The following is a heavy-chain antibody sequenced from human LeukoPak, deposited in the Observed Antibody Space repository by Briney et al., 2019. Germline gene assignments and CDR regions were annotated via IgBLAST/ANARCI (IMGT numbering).Heavy chain of an antibody. J-gene: IGHJ4*02. D-gene: IGHD6-13*01. CDR3: ARNRIAAAGTLDY. Sequence: SETLSLTCTVSGGSISSGGYYWSWIRQHPGKGLEWIGYIYYSGSTYYNPSLKSRVTISVDTSKNQFSLKLSSVTAADTAVYYCARNRIAAAGTLDYWGQGTLVTVSS. CDR2: IYYSGST. V-gene: IGHV4-31*03. CDR1: GGSISSGGYY.